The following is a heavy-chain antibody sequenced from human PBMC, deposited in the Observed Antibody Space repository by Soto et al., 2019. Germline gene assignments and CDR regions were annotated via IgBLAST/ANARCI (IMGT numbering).Heavy chain of an antibody. CDR1: GGSVSSGSYY. CDR3: ARGNYGAGSYYNVDWFDP. Sequence: QVQLQESGPGLVKPSETLSLTCTVSGGSVSSGSYYWSWIRQPPGKGLEWIGYIYYRGSTNYNPSLKRRVTISVDTSKNQFSLKMSSVTAADTAVYHCARGNYGAGSYYNVDWFDPWGQGTLVTVSP. CDR2: IYYRGST. D-gene: IGHD3-10*01. J-gene: IGHJ5*02. V-gene: IGHV4-61*01.